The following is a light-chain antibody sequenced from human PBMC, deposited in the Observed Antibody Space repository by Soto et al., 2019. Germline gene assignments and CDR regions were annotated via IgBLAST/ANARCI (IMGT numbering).Light chain of an antibody. Sequence: DIQMTQSPCSVSAFVGDRVTITCRVSQGISRRFAWYQQKRGKAPRLLSYAASSLQSVVPSRFSGSGSGTDFTLTLSNLQPSDFATYYCQQANSNPNTFGRGKRLEI. CDR2: AAS. CDR1: QGISRR. V-gene: IGKV1-12*01. J-gene: IGKJ5*01. CDR3: QQANSNPNT.